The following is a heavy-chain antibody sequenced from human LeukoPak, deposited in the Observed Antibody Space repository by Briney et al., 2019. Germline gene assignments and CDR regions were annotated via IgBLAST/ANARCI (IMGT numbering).Heavy chain of an antibody. CDR3: ASENYYGSGSYNMDV. D-gene: IGHD3-10*01. J-gene: IGHJ6*03. CDR1: GYTFTSYD. Sequence: PLASVKVSCKASGYTFTSYDINWVRQATGQGLEWMGWMNPNSGNTGCAQKFQGRVTITADESTSTAYMELSSLRSEDTAVYYCASENYYGSGSYNMDVWGKGTTVTISS. CDR2: MNPNSGNT. V-gene: IGHV1-8*03.